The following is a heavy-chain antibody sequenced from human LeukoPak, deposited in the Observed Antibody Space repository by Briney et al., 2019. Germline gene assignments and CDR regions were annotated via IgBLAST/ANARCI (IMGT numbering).Heavy chain of an antibody. CDR1: GFTFSNAW. CDR3: ARDRGAFDY. D-gene: IGHD2-15*01. Sequence: GGSLRLSCAASGFTFSNAWMSWVRQAPGKGLEWVAVISYDGSNKYYADSVKGRFTISRDNSKNTLYLQMNSLRAEDTAVYYCARDRGAFDYWGQGTLVTVSS. CDR2: ISYDGSNK. J-gene: IGHJ4*02. V-gene: IGHV3-30*01.